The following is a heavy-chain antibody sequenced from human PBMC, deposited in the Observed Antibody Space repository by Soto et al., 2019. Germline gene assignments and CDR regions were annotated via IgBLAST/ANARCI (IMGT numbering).Heavy chain of an antibody. CDR1: GGTFSSYA. J-gene: IGHJ4*02. CDR3: ARFSTTTGFTDY. CDR2: IIPIFGTA. D-gene: IGHD1-1*01. Sequence: SVKVSCKASGGTFSSYAISWVRQAPGQGLEWMGGIIPIFGTANHAQKFQGRVTITADESTSTAYMELSSLRSEDTAVYYCARFSTTTGFTDYWGQGTLVTVSS. V-gene: IGHV1-69*13.